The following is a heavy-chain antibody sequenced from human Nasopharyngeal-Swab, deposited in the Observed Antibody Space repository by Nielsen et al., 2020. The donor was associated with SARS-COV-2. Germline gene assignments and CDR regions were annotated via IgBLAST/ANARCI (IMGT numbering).Heavy chain of an antibody. D-gene: IGHD3-22*01. CDR3: AVYYYDSSGYVS. Sequence: ASVKVSCKASGYTFTSYYMHWVRQAPGQGLEWMGIINPSGGSTSYAQKFQGRVTMTRNTSISTAYMELSSLRSEDTAVYYCAVYYYDSSGYVSWGQGTLVTVSS. J-gene: IGHJ5*02. CDR1: GYTFTSYY. V-gene: IGHV1-46*01. CDR2: INPSGGST.